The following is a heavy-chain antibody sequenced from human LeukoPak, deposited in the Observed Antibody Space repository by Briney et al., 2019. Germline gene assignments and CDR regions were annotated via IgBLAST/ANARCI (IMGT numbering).Heavy chain of an antibody. Sequence: SETLSLTCTVSGGSISSYYWSWIRQPPGKGLKWIGYIYYSGSTNYNPSLKSRVTISVDTSKNQFSLKLSSVTAADTAVYYCARAWGSYYDFWSGYYADSGAFDIWGQGTMVTVSS. CDR3: ARAWGSYYDFWSGYYADSGAFDI. J-gene: IGHJ3*02. V-gene: IGHV4-59*01. CDR2: IYYSGST. CDR1: GGSISSYY. D-gene: IGHD3-3*01.